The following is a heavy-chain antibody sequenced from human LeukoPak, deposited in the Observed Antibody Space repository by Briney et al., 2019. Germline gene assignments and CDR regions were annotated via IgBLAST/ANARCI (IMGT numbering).Heavy chain of an antibody. V-gene: IGHV3-23*01. CDR2: ISGSGGST. CDR3: AKDLDGYSSGWYLY. J-gene: IGHJ4*02. D-gene: IGHD6-19*01. Sequence: GGSLRLSCAASGFTFSSYAMSWVRQAPGKGLEWVSAISGSGGSTYYADSVKGRFTISRDNSKNTLYLQMNSLRAEDTAVYYCAKDLDGYSSGWYLYWGQGTLVTVSS. CDR1: GFTFSSYA.